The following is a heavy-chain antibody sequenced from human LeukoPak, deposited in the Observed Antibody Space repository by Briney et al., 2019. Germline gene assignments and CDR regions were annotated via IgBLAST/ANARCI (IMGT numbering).Heavy chain of an antibody. CDR3: ARVGATFYAFDI. CDR1: GFTFSSYW. V-gene: IGHV3-74*01. CDR2: INSDGSST. Sequence: GGSLRLSCAASGFTFSSYWMHWVRQAPGKGLVWVSRINSDGSSTSYADSVKGRFTISRDNAKNTLYLQMNSLRAEDTAVYYCARVGATFYAFDIWGQGTMVTVSS. D-gene: IGHD1-26*01. J-gene: IGHJ3*02.